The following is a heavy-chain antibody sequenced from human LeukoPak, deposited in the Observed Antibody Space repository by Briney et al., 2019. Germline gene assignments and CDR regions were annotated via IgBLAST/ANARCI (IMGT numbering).Heavy chain of an antibody. Sequence: GGSLRLSCAASGFTFSSYGMHWVRQAPGKGLEWVAVISYDGSNKYYADSVKGRFTISRDNSKNTPYLQMNSLRAEDTAVYYCAKDFGRRSTSWNYYMDVWGKGTTVTVPS. CDR2: ISYDGSNK. J-gene: IGHJ6*03. V-gene: IGHV3-30*18. D-gene: IGHD2-2*01. CDR3: AKDFGRRSTSWNYYMDV. CDR1: GFTFSSYG.